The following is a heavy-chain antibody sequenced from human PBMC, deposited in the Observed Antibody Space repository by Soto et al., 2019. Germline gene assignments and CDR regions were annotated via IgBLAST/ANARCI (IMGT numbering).Heavy chain of an antibody. J-gene: IGHJ4*02. V-gene: IGHV3-13*01. CDR3: ARKTPYGSGSYYDS. CDR1: GFTFSSYC. CDR2: IGNAGDT. Sequence: GGSLRLSCAASGFTFSSYCMHWVRQATGKGLEWVSAIGNAGDTYYPGSVKGRFTISRENAKNSLYLQMNSLRAGDTAVYYCARKTPYGSGSYYDSWGQGTLVTVSS. D-gene: IGHD3-10*01.